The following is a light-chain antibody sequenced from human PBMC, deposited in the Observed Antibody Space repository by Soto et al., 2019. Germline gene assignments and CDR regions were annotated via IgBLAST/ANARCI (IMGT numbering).Light chain of an antibody. CDR3: QQFDTLIT. J-gene: IGKJ5*01. V-gene: IGKV1-33*01. CDR1: QDISFF. Sequence: DIQMTQSPSSLSASLGDTVTITCQASQDISFFLNWYQQKPGKAPKLLIYDASILQAGVPSRFSGGGSGTDFTFTISSLHPEDVATYYCQQFDTLITFGQGTRLEI. CDR2: DAS.